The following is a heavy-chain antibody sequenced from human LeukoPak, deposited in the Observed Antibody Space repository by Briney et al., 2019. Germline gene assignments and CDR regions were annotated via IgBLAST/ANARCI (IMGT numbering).Heavy chain of an antibody. Sequence: ASVKVSCKASGYTFTGYYMHWVRQAPGQGLEWMGWINPNSGGTNYAQKFQGRVTMTRDTSISTAYMELSRLRSDDTAVYYCAAEGLYYDSTVYYGFDPWGQGTLVTVSS. CDR2: INPNSGGT. J-gene: IGHJ5*02. V-gene: IGHV1-2*02. CDR1: GYTFTGYY. CDR3: AAEGLYYDSTVYYGFDP. D-gene: IGHD3-22*01.